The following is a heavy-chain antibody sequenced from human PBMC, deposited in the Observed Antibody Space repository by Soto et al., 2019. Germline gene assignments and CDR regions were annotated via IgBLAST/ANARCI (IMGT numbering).Heavy chain of an antibody. CDR2: ISSSGSTI. J-gene: IGHJ6*03. CDR3: ATNTHYYYYMDV. CDR1: GFTFSDYY. V-gene: IGHV3-11*01. Sequence: QVQLVESGGGLVKPGGSLRLSCAASGFTFSDYYMSWIRQAPGKGLEWVSYISSSGSTIYYADSVKGRFTISMDNAKNSLYVQMNSLRAEDTAVYYCATNTHYYYYMDVWGKGTTVTVSS.